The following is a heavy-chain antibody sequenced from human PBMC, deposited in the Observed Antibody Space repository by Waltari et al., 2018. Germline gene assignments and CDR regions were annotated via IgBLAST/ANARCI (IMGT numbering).Heavy chain of an antibody. CDR3: ARVGPAAAGLNWYFDL. CDR1: GGTFSSYA. V-gene: IGHV1-69*13. J-gene: IGHJ2*01. CDR2: IIPIFGTA. D-gene: IGHD6-13*01. Sequence: QVQLVQSGAEVKKPGSSVKVSCKASGGTFSSYAISWVRQAPGQGLGWMGGIIPIFGTANYAQKFQGRVTITADESTSTAYMELSSLRSEDTAVYYCARVGPAAAGLNWYFDLWGRGTLVTVSS.